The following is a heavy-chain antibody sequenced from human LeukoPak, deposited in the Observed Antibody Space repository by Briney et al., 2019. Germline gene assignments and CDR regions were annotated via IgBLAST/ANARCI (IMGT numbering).Heavy chain of an antibody. V-gene: IGHV3-23*01. CDR2: ISGSGGST. CDR1: GFTFSTYA. Sequence: GGSLRLSCAASGFTFSTYAMSWVRKAPGKGLEWVSAISGSGGSTYYADSVKGRFTISRGNSKNTLYLQMNSLRAEDTAVYYCAKDPLTSDSSGYYSLYWGQGTLVTVSS. J-gene: IGHJ4*02. D-gene: IGHD3-22*01. CDR3: AKDPLTSDSSGYYSLY.